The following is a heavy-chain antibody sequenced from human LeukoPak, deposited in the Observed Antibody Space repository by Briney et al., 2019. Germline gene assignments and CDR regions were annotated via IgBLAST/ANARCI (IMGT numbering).Heavy chain of an antibody. CDR3: ARGLKYSTGWYYFDN. CDR1: GFSVSSNY. V-gene: IGHV3-53*01. D-gene: IGHD6-19*01. J-gene: IGHJ4*02. CDR2: IYSGSKT. Sequence: PGGSLRLSCAASGFSVSSNYMSWVRRAPGKGLEWVSVIYSGSKTYYADSVKGPFTISRDKSKNTLYIQMNSLRGEDTAVYYCARGLKYSTGWYYFDNWGQGTLVTVSS.